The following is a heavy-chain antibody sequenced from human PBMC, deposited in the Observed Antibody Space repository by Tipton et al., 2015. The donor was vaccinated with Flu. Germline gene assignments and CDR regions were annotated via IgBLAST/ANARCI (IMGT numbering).Heavy chain of an antibody. CDR3: ARFSVRGESDY. CDR1: GGSINSYY. V-gene: IGHV4-4*07. CDR2: IYSSGST. Sequence: TLSLTCTVSGGSINSYYWSWIRQPAGKGLEWIGRIYSSGSTNYNPSLKSRVTMLVDTSKNQFSLKMSSVTAADTAVYYCARFSVRGESDYWGQGTLGTVSS. D-gene: IGHD3-10*01. J-gene: IGHJ4*02.